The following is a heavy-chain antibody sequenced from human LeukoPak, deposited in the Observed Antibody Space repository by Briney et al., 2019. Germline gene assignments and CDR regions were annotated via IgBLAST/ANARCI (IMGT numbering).Heavy chain of an antibody. D-gene: IGHD2-21*01. CDR3: ARGPYCGGGTCFSLGAFDI. J-gene: IGHJ3*02. V-gene: IGHV3-23*01. Sequence: GGSLRLSCAGSGFTFSRYAMSWVRQAPGKGLEWVSGISGSGSTTHHSDSVKGRFNISRDNSKSTLFLQMNSLSAEDTAVYYCARGPYCGGGTCFSLGAFDIWGQGTMVTVSS. CDR1: GFTFSRYA. CDR2: ISGSGSTT.